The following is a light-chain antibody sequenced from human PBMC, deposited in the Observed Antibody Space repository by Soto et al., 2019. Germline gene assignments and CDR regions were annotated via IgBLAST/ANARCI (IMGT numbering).Light chain of an antibody. Sequence: QSVLTQPPSASGSPGQSVTISCIGTSSDVGGYNYVSWYQQHPGKAPKLMIYEVSKRPSGVPDRFSGSKSGNMASLTVSGLQTEDEADYYCTSYAGSNTVFGGGTKLTVL. CDR1: SSDVGGYNY. CDR2: EVS. CDR3: TSYAGSNTV. V-gene: IGLV2-8*01. J-gene: IGLJ2*01.